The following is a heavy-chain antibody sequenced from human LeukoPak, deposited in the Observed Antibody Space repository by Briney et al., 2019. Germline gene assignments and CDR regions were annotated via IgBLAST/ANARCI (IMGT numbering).Heavy chain of an antibody. CDR3: ARKGLGGELGGFDS. Sequence: GGSLRLSCAASGFTFSNYWMSWVRQAPGKGLEWVANIKQDRSEKYYVDSVKGRFTISRDNAKNSLYLQMNSLRVEDTALYHCARKGLGGELGGFDSWGQGTLVTVSS. V-gene: IGHV3-7*03. D-gene: IGHD1-26*01. J-gene: IGHJ4*02. CDR2: IKQDRSEK. CDR1: GFTFSNYW.